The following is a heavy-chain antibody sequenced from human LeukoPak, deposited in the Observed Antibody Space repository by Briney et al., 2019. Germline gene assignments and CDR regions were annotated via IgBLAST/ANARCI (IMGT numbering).Heavy chain of an antibody. D-gene: IGHD3-3*01. V-gene: IGHV4-4*07. CDR1: GGSINSYY. Sequence: PSETLSLTCTVSGGSINSYYWSWLRQPAGKGLEWIGRIYTSGSTNYNPSLKSRVTISVDTSKNQFSLKLSSVTAADTAVYYCARGLSDFWSGYYAFPSYYFDYWGQGTLVTVSS. CDR2: IYTSGST. J-gene: IGHJ4*02. CDR3: ARGLSDFWSGYYAFPSYYFDY.